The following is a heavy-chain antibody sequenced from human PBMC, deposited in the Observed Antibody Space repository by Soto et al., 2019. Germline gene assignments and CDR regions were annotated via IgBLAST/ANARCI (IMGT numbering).Heavy chain of an antibody. D-gene: IGHD2-21*01. J-gene: IGHJ5*02. V-gene: IGHV1-3*01. CDR2: INADTGNT. Sequence: AAGNISCNASGDTFTHYAIHWVRQAPGKRPEWMGSINADTGNTRYSQEFQVRVSITRDTSASSVYLELTSLTSEDTAIYFCASGRPVGVALWWCGPRGQRNMVRASS. CDR3: ASGRPVGVALWWCGP. CDR1: GDTFTHYA.